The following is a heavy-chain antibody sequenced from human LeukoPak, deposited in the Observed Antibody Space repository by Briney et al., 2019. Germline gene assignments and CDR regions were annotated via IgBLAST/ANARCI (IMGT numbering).Heavy chain of an antibody. Sequence: PSETLSLTCTVSGGSISSSSYYWGWIRQPPGKGLEWIGSIYYSGSTCYNPSLKSRVTISVDTSKNQFSLKLSSVTAADTAVYYCARHQGGWSVRYFDYWGQGTLVTVSS. CDR2: IYYSGST. CDR3: ARHQGGWSVRYFDY. D-gene: IGHD2-15*01. J-gene: IGHJ4*02. CDR1: GGSISSSSYY. V-gene: IGHV4-39*01.